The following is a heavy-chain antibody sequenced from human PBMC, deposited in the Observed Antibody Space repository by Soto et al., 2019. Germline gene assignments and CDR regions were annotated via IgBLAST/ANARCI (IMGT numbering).Heavy chain of an antibody. J-gene: IGHJ2*01. D-gene: IGHD6-19*01. CDR2: ITPFFGTA. V-gene: IGHV1-69*12. CDR1: GGTFSNYA. Sequence: QVQLVQSGAEVKKPGSSVKVSCKASGGTFSNYAISWVRQAPGQGLEWMGGITPFFGTANYAQKFQGRVTITADEHMSTAYMERSRQSSDDTAGYYCARTRGSAVAGPGLFGLWGRGTLVTVSS. CDR3: ARTRGSAVAGPGLFGL.